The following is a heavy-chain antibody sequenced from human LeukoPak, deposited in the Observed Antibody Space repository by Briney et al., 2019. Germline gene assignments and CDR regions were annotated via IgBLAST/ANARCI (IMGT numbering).Heavy chain of an antibody. J-gene: IGHJ4*02. CDR2: IYYSGST. Sequence: SQTLSLTCTVSGGSTSSGGYYWSWIRQPPGKGLEWIGYIYYSGSTYYNPSLKSRVTISVDTSKNQFSLKLSSVTAADTAVYYCARVRSSGYYPTRKYYFDYWGQGTLVTVSS. D-gene: IGHD3-22*01. CDR3: ARVRSSGYYPTRKYYFDY. CDR1: GGSTSSGGYY. V-gene: IGHV4-30-4*08.